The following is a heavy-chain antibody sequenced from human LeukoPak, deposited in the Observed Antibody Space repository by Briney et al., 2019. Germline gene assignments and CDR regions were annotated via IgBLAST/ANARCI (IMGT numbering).Heavy chain of an antibody. V-gene: IGHV3-11*01. CDR1: GFTFSDYY. J-gene: IGHJ4*02. CDR3: AGLRDGYNSVDY. Sequence: GGSLRLSCAASGFTFSDYYMSWIRQAPGKGLEWVSYISSSGSTIYYADSVKGRFTVSRDNAKNSLYLQMNSLRAEDTAVYYCAGLRDGYNSVDYWGQGTLVTVSS. D-gene: IGHD5-24*01. CDR2: ISSSGSTI.